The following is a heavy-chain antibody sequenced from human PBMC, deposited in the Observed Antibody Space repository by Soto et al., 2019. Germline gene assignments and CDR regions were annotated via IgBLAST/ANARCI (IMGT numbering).Heavy chain of an antibody. CDR3: ARDGGYCSSTSCSSYYFDY. CDR1: GFTFSSYG. Sequence: QVQLVESGGGVVQPGRSLRLSCAASGFTFSSYGMHWVRQAPGKGLEWVAVIWYDGSNKYYADSVKGRFTISTDTSKITLYLHMNSLRAEDTAVYYCARDGGYCSSTSCSSYYFDYWGQGTLVTVSS. V-gene: IGHV3-33*01. CDR2: IWYDGSNK. J-gene: IGHJ4*02. D-gene: IGHD2-2*01.